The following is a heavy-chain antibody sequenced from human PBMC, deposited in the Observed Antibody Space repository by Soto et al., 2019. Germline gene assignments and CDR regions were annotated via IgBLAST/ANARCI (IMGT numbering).Heavy chain of an antibody. J-gene: IGHJ4*02. Sequence: PGGSLRLSCAASGFTINNKYMSWVRQGPGKGLEWVAVIYKGGGTYYADSVKGRFTISRDNSKNRLYLQMNSLRAEDTAVYYCARGASGWYVGDFDYWGQGTLVTVSS. CDR2: IYKGGGT. V-gene: IGHV3-53*01. CDR1: GFTINNKY. D-gene: IGHD6-19*01. CDR3: ARGASGWYVGDFDY.